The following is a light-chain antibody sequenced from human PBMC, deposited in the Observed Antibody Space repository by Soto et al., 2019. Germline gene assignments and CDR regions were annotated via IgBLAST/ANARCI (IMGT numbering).Light chain of an antibody. CDR2: EVN. V-gene: IGLV2-8*01. J-gene: IGLJ1*01. Sequence: QSALTQPASVSGSPGQSITISCGGTNSDVGGYNYVSWYQQRPGKAPKLMIYEVNKRPSGVPDRFSGSKSGNTASLTVSGLQAEDEADYYCSSYAGSSNVFGTGTKVTVL. CDR3: SSYAGSSNV. CDR1: NSDVGGYNY.